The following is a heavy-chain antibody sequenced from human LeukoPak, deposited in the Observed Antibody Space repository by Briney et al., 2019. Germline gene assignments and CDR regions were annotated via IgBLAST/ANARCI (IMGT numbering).Heavy chain of an antibody. Sequence: PSETLSLTCTVSGGSFSSYYWSWIRQPPGKGLEWIGYIYYSGSTNYNPSLKSRVTISVDTSKNQFSLKLSSVTAADTAVYYCARQIYSNYQLSWFDPWGQGTLVTVSS. CDR3: ARQIYSNYQLSWFDP. V-gene: IGHV4-59*08. CDR1: GGSFSSYY. D-gene: IGHD4-11*01. CDR2: IYYSGST. J-gene: IGHJ5*02.